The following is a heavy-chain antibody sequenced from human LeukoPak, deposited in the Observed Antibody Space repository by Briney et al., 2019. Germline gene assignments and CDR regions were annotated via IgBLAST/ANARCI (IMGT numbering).Heavy chain of an antibody. Sequence: GGSLRLSCAASGFTVSSNYMSWVRQAPGKGLEWEANIKQDGSEKYYVDSVKGRFTISRDNAKNSLYLQMNSLRAEDTAVYYCARENGGNSGYYYYYMDVWGKGTTVTVSS. CDR1: GFTVSSNY. V-gene: IGHV3-7*01. CDR3: ARENGGNSGYYYYYMDV. J-gene: IGHJ6*03. CDR2: IKQDGSEK. D-gene: IGHD4-23*01.